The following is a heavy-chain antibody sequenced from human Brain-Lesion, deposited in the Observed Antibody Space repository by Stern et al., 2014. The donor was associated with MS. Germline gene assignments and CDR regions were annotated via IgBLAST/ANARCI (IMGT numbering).Heavy chain of an antibody. CDR1: GFTFNSYS. V-gene: IGHV3-21*01. CDR3: ARVDCSGTNCFYYYYGMDV. D-gene: IGHD2-2*01. Sequence: EVQLVESGGGLVKPGGSLRLSCEASGFTFNSYSMNWVRQAPGKGLELVSSISVGTDYIYYADSVKGRFTISRDNAKNSLFLQMNTLRAEDTGVYYCARVDCSGTNCFYYYYGMDVWGQGTTVTVSS. J-gene: IGHJ6*02. CDR2: ISVGTDYI.